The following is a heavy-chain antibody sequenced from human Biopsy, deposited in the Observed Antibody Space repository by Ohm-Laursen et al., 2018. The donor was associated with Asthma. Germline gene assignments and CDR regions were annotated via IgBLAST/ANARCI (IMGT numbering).Heavy chain of an antibody. V-gene: IGHV1-3*01. CDR2: INAGNGNT. D-gene: IGHD3-9*01. J-gene: IGHJ3*01. CDR1: GYTFINYA. CDR3: ARTYYDFLTGQVNDAFAL. Sequence: ASVKVSCKASGYTFINYAIHWVRQAPGQRLEWMGWINAGNGNTKYSQKFQGRVTITRDTSASTAYMDLRSLRSEDTAMYYCARTYYDFLTGQVNDAFALWGQGTMVAVSS.